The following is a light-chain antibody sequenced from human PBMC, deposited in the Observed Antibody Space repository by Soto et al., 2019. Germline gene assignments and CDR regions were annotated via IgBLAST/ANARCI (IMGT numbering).Light chain of an antibody. CDR3: QHYVERSPIT. J-gene: IGKJ5*01. Sequence: EIVLTQSLGTLSLSPGECATLXCRASQSVSSRLAWYQQKPGQAPRLLISGASSRATGIPDRFSGSGSGTDFTLTISRLEPEDFALYYCQHYVERSPITFGQGTRLEIK. CDR1: QSVSSR. V-gene: IGKV3-20*01. CDR2: GAS.